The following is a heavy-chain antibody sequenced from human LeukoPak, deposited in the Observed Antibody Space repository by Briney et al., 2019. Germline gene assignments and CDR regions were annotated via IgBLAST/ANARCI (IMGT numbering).Heavy chain of an antibody. V-gene: IGHV3-21*01. D-gene: IGHD6-13*01. CDR1: GFTFSSYT. Sequence: GSLRLSCAASGFTFSSYTMNWDRQAPGKGLEWVSSISGSSRHKYYADSVKGRFTISRDNAKNSLYLQMNSLRAEDTAVYYCARTANFAAGYYIDYWGQGTLVTVSS. CDR2: ISGSSRHK. CDR3: ARTANFAAGYYIDY. J-gene: IGHJ4*02.